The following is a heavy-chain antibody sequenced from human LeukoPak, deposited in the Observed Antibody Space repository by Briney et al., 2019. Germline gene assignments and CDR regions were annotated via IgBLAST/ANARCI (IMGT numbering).Heavy chain of an antibody. J-gene: IGHJ4*02. CDR3: VRDIAARRIDY. CDR1: GFTFRSHG. CDR2: IWYDGSNK. V-gene: IGHV3-33*01. D-gene: IGHD6-6*01. Sequence: GGSLRLSCAASGFTFRSHGMHWVRQTPGKGLEWVAVIWYDGSNKYYAVSVKGRFTIPRDNSKNTLYLQMNSLRAEDTAVYYCVRDIAARRIDYWGQGTLVTVSS.